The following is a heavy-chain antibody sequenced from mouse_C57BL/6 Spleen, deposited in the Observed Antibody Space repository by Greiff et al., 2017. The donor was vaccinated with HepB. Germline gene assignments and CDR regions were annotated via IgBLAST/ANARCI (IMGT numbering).Heavy chain of an antibody. J-gene: IGHJ4*01. CDR1: GFTFSSYA. D-gene: IGHD2-5*01. CDR3: TRRDSKYGNYAMDY. V-gene: IGHV5-9-1*02. Sequence: EVKLMESGEGLVKPGGSLKLSCAASGFTFSSYAMSWVRQTPEKRLEWVAYISSGGDYIYYADTVKGRFTISRDNARNTLYLQMSSLKSEDTAMYYCTRRDSKYGNYAMDYWGQGTSVTVSS. CDR2: ISSGGDYI.